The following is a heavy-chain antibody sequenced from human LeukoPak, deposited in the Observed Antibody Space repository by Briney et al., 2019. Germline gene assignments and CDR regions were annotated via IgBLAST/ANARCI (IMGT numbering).Heavy chain of an antibody. V-gene: IGHV3-9*01. CDR3: AKALTTVGYWYFDL. D-gene: IGHD4-23*01. Sequence: SQRLSCAASGFTFDDYAMHWVRQAPGKGLEWVSGISWNSGSIGYADSVKGRFTISRDNAKNSLYLQMNSLRAEDTALYYCAKALTTVGYWYFDLWGRGTLVTVSS. CDR2: ISWNSGSI. CDR1: GFTFDDYA. J-gene: IGHJ2*01.